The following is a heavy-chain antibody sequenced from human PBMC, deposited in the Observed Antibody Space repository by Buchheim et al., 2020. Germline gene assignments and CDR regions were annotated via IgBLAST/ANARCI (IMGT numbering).Heavy chain of an antibody. CDR3: AREYYGIWASYYLDY. V-gene: IGHV3-74*03. D-gene: IGHD3-9*01. J-gene: IGHJ4*02. Sequence: EMRLVESGGGLVQTGGSLRLSCAASGFSFMSYWMHWVRQGPGKGLEWVSRVSSDGRTTTYADSVKGRFTISRDNTKNTLFLQMNSLQAEDTAVYFCAREYYGIWASYYLDYWGQGT. CDR1: GFSFMSYW. CDR2: VSSDGRTT.